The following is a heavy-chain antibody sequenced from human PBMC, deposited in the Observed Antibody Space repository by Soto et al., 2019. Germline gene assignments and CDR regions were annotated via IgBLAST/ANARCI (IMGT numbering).Heavy chain of an antibody. CDR3: ARDSGYDVVLGY. CDR1: GFTFSSYG. J-gene: IGHJ4*02. V-gene: IGHV3-33*01. CDR2: IWYDGSNK. Sequence: ESGGGVVQPGRSLRLSCAASGFTFSSYGMHWVRQAPGKGLEWVAVIWYDGSNKYYADSVKGRFTISRDNSKNTLYLQMNSLRAEDTAVYYCARDSGYDVVLGYWGQGTLVTVSS. D-gene: IGHD5-12*01.